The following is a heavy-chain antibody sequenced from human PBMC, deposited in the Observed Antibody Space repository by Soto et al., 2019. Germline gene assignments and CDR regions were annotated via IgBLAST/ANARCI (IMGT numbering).Heavy chain of an antibody. CDR3: ATHGLGVSSPPDFDN. Sequence: QLVQSGSEVKKPGSSVKVSCQASGGTFSGYVVTWVRQAPGQGLEWMGEIVPLFGTTNYAQRFSGRITIAADDSTSTAYMELRTLRSDDTAVYYWATHGLGVSSPPDFDNRGQGPLVTVSS. D-gene: IGHD3-16*01. V-gene: IGHV1-69*01. CDR1: GGTFSGYV. J-gene: IGHJ4*02. CDR2: IVPLFGTT.